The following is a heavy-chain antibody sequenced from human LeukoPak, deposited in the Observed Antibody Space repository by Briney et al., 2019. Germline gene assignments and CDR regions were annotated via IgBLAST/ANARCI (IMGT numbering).Heavy chain of an antibody. J-gene: IGHJ4*02. V-gene: IGHV4-34*01. CDR2: INHSGST. Sequence: NSSETLSLTCAVYGGSFIPYSWSWFRQPPGKGLEWIGEINHSGSTNYNPSLKSRVTISVDTSKNQFSLKLSSVTAADTAVYYCARGGFYCGGDCYVDYWGQGTLVTVSS. D-gene: IGHD2-21*02. CDR3: ARGGFYCGGDCYVDY. CDR1: GGSFIPYS.